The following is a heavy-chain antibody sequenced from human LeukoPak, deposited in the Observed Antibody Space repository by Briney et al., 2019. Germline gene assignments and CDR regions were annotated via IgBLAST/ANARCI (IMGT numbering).Heavy chain of an antibody. CDR3: VRATKNPNYYGSGLGYRPLGY. V-gene: IGHV1-8*01. CDR1: GYTYTSYD. Sequence: ASVKVSCKASGYTYTSYDINWVRQATGQGLEWMGWMNPNSGNTGYAQKFQGRVTMTRNTSISTAYMELSSLRSEDTAVYYCVRATKNPNYYGSGLGYRPLGYWGQGTLVTVSS. J-gene: IGHJ4*02. CDR2: MNPNSGNT. D-gene: IGHD3-10*01.